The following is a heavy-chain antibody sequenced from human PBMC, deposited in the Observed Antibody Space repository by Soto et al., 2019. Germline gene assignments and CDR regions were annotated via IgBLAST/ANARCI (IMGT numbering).Heavy chain of an antibody. D-gene: IGHD6-19*01. J-gene: IGHJ4*02. V-gene: IGHV3-23*01. CDR2: ISGSGIST. CDR1: GFTFSSYA. Sequence: EVQLLESGGGLVQSGGSLRLSYAASGFTFSSYAMSWVRQAPGKGLEWVSAISGSGISTYYADSVKGRFTISRDNSKNTLYLQMNSLRAEDTAVYYCAKEYEYSSGWERIDYWGQGTLVTVSS. CDR3: AKEYEYSSGWERIDY.